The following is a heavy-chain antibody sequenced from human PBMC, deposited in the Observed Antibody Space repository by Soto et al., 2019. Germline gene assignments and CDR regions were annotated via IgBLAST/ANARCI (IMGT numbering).Heavy chain of an antibody. J-gene: IGHJ6*02. V-gene: IGHV3-7*01. CDR3: AREGYCSSTSCYYYYGMDV. Sequence: RRLSCAASGFTFSSYWMSWVRQAPGKGLEWVANIKQDGSEKYYVDSVKGRFTISRDNAKNSLYLQMNSLRAEDTAVYYCAREGYCSSTSCYYYYGMDVWGQGTTVTVSS. CDR2: IKQDGSEK. D-gene: IGHD2-2*01. CDR1: GFTFSSYW.